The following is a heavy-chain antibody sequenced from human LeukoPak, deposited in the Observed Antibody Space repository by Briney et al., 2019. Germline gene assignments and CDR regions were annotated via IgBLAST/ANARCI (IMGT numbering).Heavy chain of an antibody. CDR3: ARKSIWSGYYYFDY. D-gene: IGHD3-3*01. CDR1: GYTFTGYY. V-gene: IGHV1-2*02. Sequence: ASVKVSCEASGYTFTGYYMHWVRQAPGQGLEWMGWINPNSGGTNYAQKFQGRVTMTRDTSISTAYMELSRLRSDDTAVYYCARKSIWSGYYYFDYWGQGTLVTVSS. J-gene: IGHJ4*02. CDR2: INPNSGGT.